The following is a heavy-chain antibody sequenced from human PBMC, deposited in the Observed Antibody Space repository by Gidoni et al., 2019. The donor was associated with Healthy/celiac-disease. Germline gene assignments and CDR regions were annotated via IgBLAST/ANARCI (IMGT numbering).Heavy chain of an antibody. V-gene: IGHV1-18*04. CDR3: ARVLRYFDWLTPFDY. CDR2: ISAYNGNT. J-gene: IGHJ4*02. D-gene: IGHD3-9*01. Sequence: QVQLVQSGAEVKKPGASVKVSCKASGYTFTSYGISWVRQAPGQGLEWMGWISAYNGNTNYAQKLQGRVTMTTDTSTSTAYMELRSLRSDDTAVDYCARVLRYFDWLTPFDYWGQGTLVTVSS. CDR1: GYTFTSYG.